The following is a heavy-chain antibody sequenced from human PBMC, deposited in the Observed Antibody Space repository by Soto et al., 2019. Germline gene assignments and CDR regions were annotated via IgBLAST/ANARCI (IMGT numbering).Heavy chain of an antibody. CDR1: GYTLSELA. CDR2: FDPEDGER. Sequence: ASVKVSCKVSGYTLSELAIHWVRQVPGIGLEWMGSFDPEDGERFYTQKFQGRVTVTEDTSTHIAYMELTSLRSEDTAVYFCATVLAGAFDLWGKGTMVTVAS. V-gene: IGHV1-24*01. CDR3: ATVLAGAFDL. D-gene: IGHD3-3*02. J-gene: IGHJ3*01.